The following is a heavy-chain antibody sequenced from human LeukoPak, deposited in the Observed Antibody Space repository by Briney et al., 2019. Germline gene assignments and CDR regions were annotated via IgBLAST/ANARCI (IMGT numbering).Heavy chain of an antibody. CDR2: ISSSSSTI. J-gene: IGHJ4*02. V-gene: IGHV3-48*02. CDR3: ARARASGRSGFDY. Sequence: GGSLRLSCVASGLTVSSYSMNWVRQAPGKGLEWVSYISSSSSTIYYADSVKGRFTISRDNAKNSLDLLMNSLRDEDTAVYYCARARASGRSGFDYWGQGTLVTVSS. D-gene: IGHD2-15*01. CDR1: GLTVSSYS.